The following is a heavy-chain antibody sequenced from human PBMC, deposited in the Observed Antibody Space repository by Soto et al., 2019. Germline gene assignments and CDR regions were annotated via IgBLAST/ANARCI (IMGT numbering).Heavy chain of an antibody. V-gene: IGHV3-74*01. Sequence: EVQLVESGGGLVQPGGSLRLSCAASGFTFSSYWMHWVRQAPGKGLVWILRINTDGRSTSYVGYVQGRFTISRDNGKNTLFLQMNSLRGEDTAVYYCARRGSGVTRGLHYWGQGTLVTVSS. CDR3: ARRGSGVTRGLHY. CDR1: GFTFSSYW. CDR2: INTDGRST. D-gene: IGHD2-15*01. J-gene: IGHJ4*02.